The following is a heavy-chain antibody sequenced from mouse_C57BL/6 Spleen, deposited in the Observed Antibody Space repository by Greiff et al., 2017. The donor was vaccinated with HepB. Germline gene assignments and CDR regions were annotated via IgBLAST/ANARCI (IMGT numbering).Heavy chain of an antibody. J-gene: IGHJ2*01. D-gene: IGHD1-1*01. Sequence: EVQLQQSGPELVKPGASVKMSCKASGYTFTDYNMHWVKQSHGKSLEWIGYINPNNGGTSYNQKFKGKATLTVNKSSSTAYMELRSLTSEDSAVYYCARWAFITTVVAHFDYWGQGTTLTVSS. CDR2: INPNNGGT. CDR1: GYTFTDYN. V-gene: IGHV1-22*01. CDR3: ARWAFITTVVAHFDY.